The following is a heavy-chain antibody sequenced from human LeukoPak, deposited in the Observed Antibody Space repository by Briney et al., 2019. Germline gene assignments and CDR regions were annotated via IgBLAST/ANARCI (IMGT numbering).Heavy chain of an antibody. CDR1: GGTFSSYA. D-gene: IGHD3-22*01. CDR2: IIPIFGTA. J-gene: IGHJ5*02. Sequence: SVKVSCKASGGTFSSYAISWVRQAPGQGLEWMGGIIPIFGTANYAQKFQGRATITADKSTSTAYMELSSLRSEDTAVYYCARKVPNDSSGYYYRGQFDPWGQGTLVTVSS. V-gene: IGHV1-69*06. CDR3: ARKVPNDSSGYYYRGQFDP.